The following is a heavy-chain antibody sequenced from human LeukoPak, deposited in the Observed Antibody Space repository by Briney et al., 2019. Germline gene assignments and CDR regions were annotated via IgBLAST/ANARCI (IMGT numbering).Heavy chain of an antibody. Sequence: ASVKVSCKASGYTFTSYGISWVRQAPGQGLEWMGWISTYNGNTHYAQKLQGRVTMTTDTSTGTAYMELRSLRSDDTAVYHCARSSLAVAGSVFDYWGQGTLVTVSS. V-gene: IGHV1-18*01. D-gene: IGHD6-19*01. CDR2: ISTYNGNT. J-gene: IGHJ4*02. CDR1: GYTFTSYG. CDR3: ARSSLAVAGSVFDY.